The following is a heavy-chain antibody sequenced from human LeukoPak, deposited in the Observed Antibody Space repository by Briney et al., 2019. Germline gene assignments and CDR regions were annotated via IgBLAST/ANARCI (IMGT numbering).Heavy chain of an antibody. CDR1: GGSISSYY. J-gene: IGHJ4*02. CDR2: IYYSGST. Sequence: SETLSLTCTVSGGSISSYYWSWIRQPPGKGLEWIGYIYYSGSTNYNPSLKSRVTISVDTSKNQFSLKLSSVTAADTAVYYRARESNGPFSHLDSWGQGTLVTVSS. V-gene: IGHV4-59*01. D-gene: IGHD3-3*01. CDR3: ARESNGPFSHLDS.